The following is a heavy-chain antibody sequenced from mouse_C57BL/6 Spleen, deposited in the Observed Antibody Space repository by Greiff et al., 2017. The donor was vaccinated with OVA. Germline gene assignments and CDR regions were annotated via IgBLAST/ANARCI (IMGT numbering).Heavy chain of an antibody. CDR2: IYPRDGST. CDR1: GYTFTSYD. CDR3: ARDDGYTWFAY. D-gene: IGHD2-3*01. J-gene: IGHJ3*01. V-gene: IGHV1-85*01. Sequence: VKLVESGPELVKPGASVKLSCKASGYTFTSYDINWVKQRPGQGLEWIGWIYPRDGSTKYNEKFKGKATLTVDTSSSTAYMELHSLTSEDSAVYFCARDDGYTWFAYWGQGTLVTVSA.